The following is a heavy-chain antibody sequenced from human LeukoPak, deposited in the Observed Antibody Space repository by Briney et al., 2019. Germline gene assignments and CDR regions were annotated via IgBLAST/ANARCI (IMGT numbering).Heavy chain of an antibody. CDR3: ARGYCSAGSFYEHDY. CDR2: INPNSGGT. J-gene: IGHJ4*02. Sequence: ASVKVSFKASGYTFTGYYMHWVRQAPGQGLEWMGWINPNSGGTNYAQKFHGRVTMTRDTSISTAYMELSRLRSDDTALYYCARGYCSAGSFYEHDYWGQGTLVTVSS. V-gene: IGHV1-2*02. D-gene: IGHD2-15*01. CDR1: GYTFTGYY.